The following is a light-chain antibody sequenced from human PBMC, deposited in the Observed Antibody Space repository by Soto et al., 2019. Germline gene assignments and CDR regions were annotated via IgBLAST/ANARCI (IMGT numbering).Light chain of an antibody. CDR3: QQYINAPQT. CDR2: WAS. Sequence: DIVMTQSPDSLAVSLGERATINCKSSQSVLYSPNNKNYLAWYQQKPGQPPKLIVYWASTRESGVPDRFSGSGSETDFTLTISSLQAEDVAVYYCQQYINAPQTFGQGTKVEIK. J-gene: IGKJ1*01. CDR1: QSVLYSPNNKNY. V-gene: IGKV4-1*01.